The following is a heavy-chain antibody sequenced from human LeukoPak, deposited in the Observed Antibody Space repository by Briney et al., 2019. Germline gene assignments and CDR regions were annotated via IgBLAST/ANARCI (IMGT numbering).Heavy chain of an antibody. Sequence: ASVKVSCKASGYTFTGYYMHWVRQAPGQGLEWMGWINPNSGGTNYAQKFQGRVTMTRDTSISTAYMELSRLRSDDTAVYYCARVAGYIAARSRVYWFDPWGQGTLVTVSP. D-gene: IGHD6-6*01. J-gene: IGHJ5*02. V-gene: IGHV1-2*02. CDR3: ARVAGYIAARSRVYWFDP. CDR1: GYTFTGYY. CDR2: INPNSGGT.